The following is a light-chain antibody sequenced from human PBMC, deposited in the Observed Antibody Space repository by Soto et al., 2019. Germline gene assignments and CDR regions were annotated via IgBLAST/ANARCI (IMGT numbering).Light chain of an antibody. V-gene: IGKV3-20*01. Sequence: DIVLTQSPGTLSLSPGERATLSCRASQSFSSNFLAWYQQRPGQAPRLLIYGASSMATGIPDRFSGSGSGTDFTLTISRLEPEDFAVFYCQQYGSSPYTFGQGTKMESK. CDR2: GAS. CDR3: QQYGSSPYT. J-gene: IGKJ2*01. CDR1: QSFSSNF.